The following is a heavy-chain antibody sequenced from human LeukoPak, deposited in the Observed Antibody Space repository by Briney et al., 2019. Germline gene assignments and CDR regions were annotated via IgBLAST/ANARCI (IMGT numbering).Heavy chain of an antibody. D-gene: IGHD3-22*01. CDR3: ARTYYYDGSGYFDY. V-gene: IGHV4-4*07. CDR1: GGSISSYY. CDR2: IYIRGST. Sequence: SETLSLTCTVSGGSISSYYWSWIQQPAGKGLEWIGRIYIRGSTNYNPSLKSRVTMSVDTSKNQFSLKLSSVTAADTAVYYCARTYYYDGSGYFDYWGQGTLVTVSS. J-gene: IGHJ4*02.